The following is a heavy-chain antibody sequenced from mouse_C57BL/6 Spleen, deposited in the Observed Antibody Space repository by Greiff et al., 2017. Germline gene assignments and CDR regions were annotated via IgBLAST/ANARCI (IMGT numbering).Heavy chain of an antibody. D-gene: IGHD3-1*01. Sequence: VQLKQPGAELVRPGSSVKLSCKASGYTFTSYWMDWVKQRPGQGLEWIGNIYPSDSETHYNQKFKDKATLTVDKSSSTAYMQLSSLTSEDSAVYYCARSGGAPYAMDYWGQGTSVTVSS. V-gene: IGHV1-61*01. CDR3: ARSGGAPYAMDY. CDR1: GYTFTSYW. CDR2: IYPSDSET. J-gene: IGHJ4*01.